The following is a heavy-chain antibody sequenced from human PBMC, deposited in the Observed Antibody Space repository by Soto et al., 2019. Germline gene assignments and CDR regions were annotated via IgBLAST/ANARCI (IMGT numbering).Heavy chain of an antibody. D-gene: IGHD6-19*01. CDR1: GFTFSSYS. CDR3: ASGIAVDAVTMNP. CDR2: ISSSSSNI. Sequence: EAQLVESGGGLVQPGGSLRLSCAASGFTFSSYSMNWVRQAPGKGLEWVSYISSSSSNIYYADSVKGRFTISRDNAKNSLYLQMNSLRDEDSAVYYCASGIAVDAVTMNPWGQGTVVTVSS. J-gene: IGHJ5*02. V-gene: IGHV3-48*02.